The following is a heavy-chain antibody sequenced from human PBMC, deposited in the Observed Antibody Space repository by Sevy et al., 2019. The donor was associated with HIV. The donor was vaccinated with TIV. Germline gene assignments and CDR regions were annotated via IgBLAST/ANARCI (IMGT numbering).Heavy chain of an antibody. V-gene: IGHV3-23*01. CDR2: ISGSAGST. J-gene: IGHJ6*02. D-gene: IGHD6-13*01. Sequence: GESLKISCAASGFTFSTYTMTWVRQAPGKGLEWVSAISGSAGSTDYADSVKGRFTISRDNSKNTLYLQMNSLRVEDTAVYYCAKGDSTFYGMDVWCQGTTVTVSS. CDR1: GFTFSTYT. CDR3: AKGDSTFYGMDV.